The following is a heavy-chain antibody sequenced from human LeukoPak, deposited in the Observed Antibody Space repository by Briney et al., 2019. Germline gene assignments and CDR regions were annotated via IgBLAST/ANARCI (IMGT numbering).Heavy chain of an antibody. J-gene: IGHJ4*02. V-gene: IGHV4-39*01. CDR2: IYYSGST. CDR3: ARQQIGPYFDY. CDR1: GGSISSSSYY. Sequence: PSETQSLTCTVSGGSISSSSYYWGWIRQPPGKGLEWIGSIYYSGSTYYNPSLKSRVTISVDTSKNQFSLKLSSVTAADTAVYYCARQQIGPYFDYWGQGTLVTVSS.